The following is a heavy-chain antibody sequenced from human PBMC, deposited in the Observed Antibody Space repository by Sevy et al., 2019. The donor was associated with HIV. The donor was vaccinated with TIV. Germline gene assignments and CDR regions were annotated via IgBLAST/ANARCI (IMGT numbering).Heavy chain of an antibody. V-gene: IGHV3-23*01. D-gene: IGHD1-20*01. CDR2: ISGSGGYT. CDR1: GVIFNSNA. J-gene: IGHJ4*02. Sequence: GGSLRLSCVASGVIFNSNAMSWVHQAPGKGLEWVSTISGSGGYTYYADSVEGRFTISRDNSRNTVYLEMNSLRAEDTAVYYCTNRGVVIITGFEYWGQGTLVTVSS. CDR3: TNRGVVIITGFEY.